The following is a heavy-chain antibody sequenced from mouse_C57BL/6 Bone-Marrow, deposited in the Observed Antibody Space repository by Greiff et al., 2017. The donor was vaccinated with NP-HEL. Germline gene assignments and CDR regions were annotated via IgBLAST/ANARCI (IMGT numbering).Heavy chain of an antibody. CDR3: ARYRASTGTRAMDH. Sequence: QVQLKQSGAELAKPGASVKLSCKASGYTFTRYWMHWVKQWPGQGLEWIGYINPSSGSTKYNQKFKDTATLTADKSSSTAYMQLSSMTYEDSAVYYCARYRASTGTRAMDHWGQGTSVTVSS. CDR1: GYTFTRYW. CDR2: INPSSGST. D-gene: IGHD4-1*02. V-gene: IGHV1-7*01. J-gene: IGHJ4*01.